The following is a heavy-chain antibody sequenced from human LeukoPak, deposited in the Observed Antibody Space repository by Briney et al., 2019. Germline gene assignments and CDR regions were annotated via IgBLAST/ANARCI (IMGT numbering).Heavy chain of an antibody. Sequence: ASVKVSCKASGYTFTSYDINWVRQAAGQGLEWMGWMNPNRGNTGYAQRFQGRVTMIRNTSVSTAYMELSSLTSDDTAVYYCARGPAYYTDRSGYYSSDFWGQGTLVTVSS. V-gene: IGHV1-8*01. CDR1: GYTFTSYD. CDR3: ARGPAYYTDRSGYYSSDF. J-gene: IGHJ4*02. D-gene: IGHD3-22*01. CDR2: MNPNRGNT.